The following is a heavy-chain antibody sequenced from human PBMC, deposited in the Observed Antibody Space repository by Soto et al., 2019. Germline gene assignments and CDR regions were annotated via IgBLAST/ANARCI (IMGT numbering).Heavy chain of an antibody. V-gene: IGHV3-74*01. CDR1: GFTFDDYA. Sequence: PGGSLRLSCAASGFTFDDYAMHWVRQAPGKGLVWVSRIKSDGTSKTYADSVKGRFTISRDSAKNTLFLQMNSLRAEDTAVYYCARGRVGWSGYDPLDYWGQGTLVTVSS. CDR3: ARGRVGWSGYDPLDY. D-gene: IGHD5-12*01. CDR2: IKSDGTSK. J-gene: IGHJ4*02.